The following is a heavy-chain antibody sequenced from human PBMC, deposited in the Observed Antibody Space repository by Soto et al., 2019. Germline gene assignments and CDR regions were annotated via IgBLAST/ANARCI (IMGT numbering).Heavy chain of an antibody. Sequence: EVQLVESGGGLVQPGGSLRLSCAVSGFTFSNYWMSWVRQAPGKGLEWVANIKKDGSEKYYVDSVKGRFIISRDNGKKSLYLQMNGLRAEDTAVYYCAAILGIDVWGQGTTVTVSS. CDR2: IKKDGSEK. D-gene: IGHD3-3*02. CDR1: GFTFSNYW. J-gene: IGHJ6*02. V-gene: IGHV3-7*05. CDR3: AAILGIDV.